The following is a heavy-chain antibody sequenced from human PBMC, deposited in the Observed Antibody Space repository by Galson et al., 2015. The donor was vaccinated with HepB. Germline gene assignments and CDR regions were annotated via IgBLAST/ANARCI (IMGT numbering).Heavy chain of an antibody. Sequence: SLRLCCAASGFNFRRFAMAWVRQAPGRGLQWVSGISGSGLFKNTADSVTGRFAISRDNSKNTLYLQMNGLGAGDTALYFCARPRDVGSGWTRVEWFFDLWGRGTLVTVSS. J-gene: IGHJ2*01. CDR1: GFNFRRFA. V-gene: IGHV3-23*01. CDR2: ISGSGLFK. CDR3: ARPRDVGSGWTRVEWFFDL. D-gene: IGHD6-19*01.